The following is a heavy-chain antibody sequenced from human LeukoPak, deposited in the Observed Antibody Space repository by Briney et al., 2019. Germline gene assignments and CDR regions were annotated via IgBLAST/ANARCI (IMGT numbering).Heavy chain of an antibody. J-gene: IGHJ4*02. CDR2: IYYSGST. D-gene: IGHD5-12*01. CDR1: GGSISSYY. Sequence: PSETLSLTCTVSGGSISSYYWSWIRQPPGKGLAWIGYIYYSGSTNYNPSLKSRVTISVDTSKNQFSLKLSSVTAADTAVYYCARARGGYPFDYWGQGTLVTVSS. V-gene: IGHV4-59*01. CDR3: ARARGGYPFDY.